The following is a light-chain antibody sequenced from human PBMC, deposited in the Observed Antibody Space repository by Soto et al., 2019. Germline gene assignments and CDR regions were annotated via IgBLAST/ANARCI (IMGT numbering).Light chain of an antibody. V-gene: IGKV3-20*01. J-gene: IGKJ1*01. CDR3: QQYFSSPWA. Sequence: EIVLTQSPGTLSLSPGEAATLSWRASQSVSSNYLAWYKQKPGQAPRLISYGASSRLTGIPDRFSGSGSGTEFTLTISGLEPEDFAVYYCQQYFSSPWAFGQGTKVDI. CDR2: GAS. CDR1: QSVSSNY.